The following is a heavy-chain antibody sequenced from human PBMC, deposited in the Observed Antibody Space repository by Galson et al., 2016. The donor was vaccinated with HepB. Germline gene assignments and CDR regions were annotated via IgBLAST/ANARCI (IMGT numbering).Heavy chain of an antibody. J-gene: IGHJ6*04. CDR3: ARDGGQSLPLYYGMDV. V-gene: IGHV3-53*01. Sequence: SLRLSCAASGFTINNNHMSWVRQAPGKGLEWVSIIYSSGITYCADSMNGRLTVSRDNSKNMVYLQMNSLRPEDTAVYYCARDGGQSLPLYYGMDVWGKGTPVTVSS. CDR1: GFTINNNH. CDR2: IYSSGIT. D-gene: IGHD1-26*01.